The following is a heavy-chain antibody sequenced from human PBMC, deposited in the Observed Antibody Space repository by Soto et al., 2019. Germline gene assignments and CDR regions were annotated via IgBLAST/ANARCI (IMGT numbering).Heavy chain of an antibody. Sequence: ASVKVSCKASGYTFTSYAMHWVRQAPGQRLEWMGWINAGNGNTKYSQKFQGRVTITRDTSASTAYMELSSLRSEDTAVYYCARDKEVGATALFDYWDQGSLVTVSS. D-gene: IGHD1-26*01. CDR3: ARDKEVGATALFDY. CDR1: GYTFTSYA. V-gene: IGHV1-3*01. J-gene: IGHJ4*02. CDR2: INAGNGNT.